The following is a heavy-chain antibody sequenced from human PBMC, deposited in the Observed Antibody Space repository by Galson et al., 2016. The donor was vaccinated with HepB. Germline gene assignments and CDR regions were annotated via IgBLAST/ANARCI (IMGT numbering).Heavy chain of an antibody. CDR2: INQDGIEK. J-gene: IGHJ4*01. CDR1: GFIFSDYY. V-gene: IGHV3-7*01. CDR3: ARSGDPS. D-gene: IGHD4-17*01. Sequence: SLRLSCAASGFIFSDYYMSWVRQAPGKGLEWVANINQDGIEKYYVGSVEGRFNISRDNAKKSLYLQMDSLRAEETAVYYCARSGDPSGGQGTLVTVSS.